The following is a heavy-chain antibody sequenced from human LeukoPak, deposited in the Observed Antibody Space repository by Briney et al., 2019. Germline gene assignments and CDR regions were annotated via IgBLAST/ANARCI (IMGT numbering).Heavy chain of an antibody. Sequence: GGSLRLSXAASGFTFSSYGMHWVRQAPGKGLEWVAFIRYDGSNKYYADSVKGRFTISRDNSKNTLYLQMNSLRAEDTAVYYCAKGYYDFWSGFLDYWGQGTLVTVSS. CDR2: IRYDGSNK. CDR3: AKGYYDFWSGFLDY. CDR1: GFTFSSYG. D-gene: IGHD3-3*01. J-gene: IGHJ4*02. V-gene: IGHV3-30*02.